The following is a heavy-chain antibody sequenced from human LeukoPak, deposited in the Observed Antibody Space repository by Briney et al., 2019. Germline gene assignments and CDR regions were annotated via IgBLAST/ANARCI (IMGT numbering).Heavy chain of an antibody. Sequence: ASVKVSCKASGYTFTGYYMHWVRQAPGQGLEWMGWINPNSGGTNYAQKFQGRVTMTRDTSISTAYMELSRLRSDDTAVYYYARAYGGNNYYYYGMDVWGQGTTVTVSS. CDR3: ARAYGGNNYYYYGMDV. V-gene: IGHV1-2*02. J-gene: IGHJ6*02. CDR1: GYTFTGYY. D-gene: IGHD4-23*01. CDR2: INPNSGGT.